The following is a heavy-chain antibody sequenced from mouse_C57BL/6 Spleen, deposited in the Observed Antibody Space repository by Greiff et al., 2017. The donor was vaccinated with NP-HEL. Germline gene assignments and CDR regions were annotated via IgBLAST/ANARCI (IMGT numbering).Heavy chain of an antibody. D-gene: IGHD3-1*01. CDR2: ISYSGST. V-gene: IGHV3-1*01. CDR3: ARGLYYFDY. Sequence: DVQLQESGPGMVKPSQSLSLTCTVTGYSITSGYDWHWIRHFPGNKLEWMGYISYSGSTNYNPSLKSRISITPDTSKNHFFLKVNSVTTEDTATYYCARGLYYFDYWGQGTTLTVSS. J-gene: IGHJ2*01. CDR1: GYSITSGYD.